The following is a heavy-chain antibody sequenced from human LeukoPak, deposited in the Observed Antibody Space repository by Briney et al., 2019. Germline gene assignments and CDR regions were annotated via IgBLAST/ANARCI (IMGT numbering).Heavy chain of an antibody. Sequence: GGSLRLSCGASGFTVSSNYMSWVRQAPGKGLEWVSVIYSGGSTYYADSVKGRFTISRDNSKNTLYLQMNSLRAEDTAVYYCAMTAVAGTGDYWGQGTLVTVSS. V-gene: IGHV3-66*01. CDR1: GFTVSSNY. J-gene: IGHJ4*02. CDR2: IYSGGST. D-gene: IGHD6-19*01. CDR3: AMTAVAGTGDY.